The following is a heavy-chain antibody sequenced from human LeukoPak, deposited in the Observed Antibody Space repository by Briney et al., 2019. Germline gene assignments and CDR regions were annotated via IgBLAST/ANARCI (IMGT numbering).Heavy chain of an antibody. V-gene: IGHV1-18*01. D-gene: IGHD3-22*01. CDR1: GGTFSSYA. J-gene: IGHJ6*03. Sequence: GASVKVSCKASGGTFSSYAISWVRQAPGQGLEWMGWISAYNGNTNYAQKLQGRVTMTTDTSTSTAYMELRSLRSDDTAVYYCARAYYYDSSGYLINYYYYYYMDVWGKGTTVTISS. CDR2: ISAYNGNT. CDR3: ARAYYYDSSGYLINYYYYYYMDV.